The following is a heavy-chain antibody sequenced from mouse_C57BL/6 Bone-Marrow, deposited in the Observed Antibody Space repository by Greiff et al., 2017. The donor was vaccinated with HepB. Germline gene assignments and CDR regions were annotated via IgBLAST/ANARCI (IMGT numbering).Heavy chain of an antibody. CDR1: GYTFTGYW. D-gene: IGHD1-1*01. Sequence: VQLQQSGAELMKPGASVKLSCKATGYTFTGYWIEWVKQRPGHGLEWIGEILPGSGSTNYNEKFKGKATFTADTSANTAYMQLSSLTTEDSAIYYCARGDTTVVAKVYFDYWGQGTTLTVSS. J-gene: IGHJ2*01. V-gene: IGHV1-9*01. CDR3: ARGDTTVVAKVYFDY. CDR2: ILPGSGST.